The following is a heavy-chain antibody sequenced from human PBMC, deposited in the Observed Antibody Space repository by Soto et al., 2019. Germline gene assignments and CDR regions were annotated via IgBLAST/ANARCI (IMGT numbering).Heavy chain of an antibody. D-gene: IGHD2-15*01. CDR1: GYTFTVYY. CDR3: ARGMVVAAKPDAFDI. CDR2: INPNSGGT. V-gene: IGHV1-2*04. Sequence: GASVKVSCKASGYTFTVYYMHWVRQAPGQGLEWMGWINPNSGGTNYAQKFQGWVTMTRDTSISTAYMELSRLRSDDTAVYYCARGMVVAAKPDAFDIWGQGTMVTVSS. J-gene: IGHJ3*02.